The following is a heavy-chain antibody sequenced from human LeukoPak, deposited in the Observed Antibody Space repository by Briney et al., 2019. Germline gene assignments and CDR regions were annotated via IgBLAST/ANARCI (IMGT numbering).Heavy chain of an antibody. J-gene: IGHJ4*02. CDR1: GFTFSSYS. CDR3: ARVGDYGDYEGEESDY. CDR2: ISSSSSYI. D-gene: IGHD4-17*01. V-gene: IGHV3-21*01. Sequence: KPGGSLRLSCAASGFTFSSYSMNWVRQAPGKGLEWVSSISSSSSYIYYADSVKGRFTISRDNAKNSLCLQMNSLRAEDTAVYYCARVGDYGDYEGEESDYWGQGTLVTVSS.